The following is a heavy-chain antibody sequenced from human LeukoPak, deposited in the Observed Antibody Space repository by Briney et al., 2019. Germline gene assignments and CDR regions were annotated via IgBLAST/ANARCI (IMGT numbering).Heavy chain of an antibody. V-gene: IGHV1-69*05. Sequence: SVKVSCKASGGTFSNYAISWVRQAPGQGLEWLGRIIPIFGTANYAQKFQDRVTLSTDESTTTAYMELSRLISNDTAVYYRARPYCSGGNSYRRHHWYFDLWGRGTLVTVSS. CDR2: IIPIFGTA. D-gene: IGHD2-15*01. CDR1: GGTFSNYA. CDR3: ARPYCSGGNSYRRHHWYFDL. J-gene: IGHJ2*01.